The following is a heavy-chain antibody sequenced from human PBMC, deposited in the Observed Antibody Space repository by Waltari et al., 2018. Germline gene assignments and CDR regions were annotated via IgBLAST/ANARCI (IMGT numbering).Heavy chain of an antibody. D-gene: IGHD3-22*01. CDR2: INYNSASI. CDR3: LKKNDEVFDRNGLVYDAFDM. Sequence: GESGGGLVQPGRSLRLSCVGSGFTFDDYAMPWVRQPPGKGLEWVPGINYNSASIGYGESVKGRFIISRDNARNSLYLQMNSLTTEDTALYYCLKKNDEVFDRNGLVYDAFDMWGQGTMVTVSP. V-gene: IGHV3-9*01. J-gene: IGHJ3*02. CDR1: GFTFDDYA.